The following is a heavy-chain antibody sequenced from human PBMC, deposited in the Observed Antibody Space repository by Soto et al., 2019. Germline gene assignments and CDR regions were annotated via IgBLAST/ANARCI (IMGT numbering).Heavy chain of an antibody. Sequence: PSETLSLTCAVSGGSISSSNWWSWVRQPPGKGLEWIGEIYHGGSTNYNSSLKSRVTISVDTSKNQSSLKLSSMTAADTAVYYCARDRKYSGSSYRRRGADAFGSWGQGTMVTVS. J-gene: IGHJ3*02. V-gene: IGHV4-4*02. CDR1: GGSISSSNW. CDR2: IYHGGST. CDR3: ARDRKYSGSSYRRRGADAFGS. D-gene: IGHD1-26*01.